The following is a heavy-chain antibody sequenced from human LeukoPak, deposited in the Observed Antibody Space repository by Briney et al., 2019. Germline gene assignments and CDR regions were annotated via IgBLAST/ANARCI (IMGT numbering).Heavy chain of an antibody. Sequence: GGSLRLSCAASGFTFSSYSMNWVRQAPGKGLEWVSYISSSSSTIYYADSVKGRFTISRDNAKSSLYLQMNSLRDEDTAVYYCARDLGNYDILTGYYSDAFDIWGQGTMVTVSS. J-gene: IGHJ3*02. CDR2: ISSSSSTI. D-gene: IGHD3-9*01. V-gene: IGHV3-48*02. CDR3: ARDLGNYDILTGYYSDAFDI. CDR1: GFTFSSYS.